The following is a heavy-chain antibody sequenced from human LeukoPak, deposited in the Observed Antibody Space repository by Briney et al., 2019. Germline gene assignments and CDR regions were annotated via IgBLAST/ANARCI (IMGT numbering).Heavy chain of an antibody. V-gene: IGHV4-31*03. D-gene: IGHD6-13*01. Sequence: PSETLSLTCTVSGVSINSGGYYWTWIRQHPGKGLEWIGYIYYRGSTYYNPSLKSRVTISVDTSENQFSLKLNSVTAADMAVYYCARETAAAGQNFDYWGQGTLVTVSS. CDR3: ARETAAAGQNFDY. CDR1: GVSINSGGYY. J-gene: IGHJ4*02. CDR2: IYYRGST.